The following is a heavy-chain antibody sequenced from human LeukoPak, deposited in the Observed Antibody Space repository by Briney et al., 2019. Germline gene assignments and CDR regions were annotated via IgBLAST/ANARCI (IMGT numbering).Heavy chain of an antibody. Sequence: SETLSLTCKVSGGSIRSHYWSWIRQPPGKGLEWIGSIYYSGSTYYNPSLKSRVTISVDTSKNQFSLKLSSVTAAVTAVYYCARTWIQLWFFGNWFDPWGQGTLVTVSS. V-gene: IGHV4-39*07. CDR3: ARTWIQLWFFGNWFDP. CDR2: IYYSGST. D-gene: IGHD5-18*01. J-gene: IGHJ5*02. CDR1: GGSIRSHY.